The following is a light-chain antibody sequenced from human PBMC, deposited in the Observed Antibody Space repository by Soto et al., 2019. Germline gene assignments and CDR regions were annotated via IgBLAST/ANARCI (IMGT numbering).Light chain of an antibody. CDR2: DAS. CDR3: QQYNNWPSIT. CDR1: QSVSSD. Sequence: EIVMTQSPATLSVSPWERATLSCRASQSVSSDLAWYQQKPGQAPRLLIYDASNRATGIPARFSGSGSGTEFTLTISSLQSEDFAVYYCQQYNNWPSITFGQGTRLEIK. V-gene: IGKV3D-15*01. J-gene: IGKJ5*01.